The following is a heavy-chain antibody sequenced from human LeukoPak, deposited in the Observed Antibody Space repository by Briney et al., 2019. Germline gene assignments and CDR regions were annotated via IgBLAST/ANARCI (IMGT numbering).Heavy chain of an antibody. Sequence: GGSLRLSCAASGFTLSSYAMSWVRQAPGKGLEWVSAISGSGGSTYYADSVKGRFTISRDNSKNTLYLQMNSLRAEDTAVYYCARVFTVTTLRGPFDPWGQGTLVTVSS. D-gene: IGHD4-11*01. J-gene: IGHJ5*02. CDR2: ISGSGGST. V-gene: IGHV3-23*01. CDR3: ARVFTVTTLRGPFDP. CDR1: GFTLSSYA.